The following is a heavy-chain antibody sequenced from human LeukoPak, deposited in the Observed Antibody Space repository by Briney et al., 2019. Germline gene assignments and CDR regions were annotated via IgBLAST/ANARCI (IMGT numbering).Heavy chain of an antibody. Sequence: GGSLRLSCAASGFTFDDYAMHWVRQPPGKGLEWISLVRRDDGRTFYAGSVRGRFTISRDNRKNSLFLQMTSLGPEDTAFYYCVKGGEDAAMAPNSWGRGTSVIVSS. CDR1: GFTFDDYA. J-gene: IGHJ4*02. CDR2: VRRDDGRT. V-gene: IGHV3-43D*04. D-gene: IGHD3-16*01. CDR3: VKGGEDAAMAPNS.